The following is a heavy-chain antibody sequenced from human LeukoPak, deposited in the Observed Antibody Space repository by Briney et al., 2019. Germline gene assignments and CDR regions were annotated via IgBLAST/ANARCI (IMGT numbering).Heavy chain of an antibody. CDR1: GGTFSSYA. V-gene: IGHV1-69*06. D-gene: IGHD2-2*01. CDR2: IIPIFGTA. Sequence: ASVKVSCKASGGTFSSYAISWVRQAPGQGLEWMGGIIPIFGTANYARKFQGRVTITADKSTSTAYMELSSLRSEDTAVYYCAREPLYCSSTSCYEGGFDYWGQGTLVTVSS. J-gene: IGHJ4*02. CDR3: AREPLYCSSTSCYEGGFDY.